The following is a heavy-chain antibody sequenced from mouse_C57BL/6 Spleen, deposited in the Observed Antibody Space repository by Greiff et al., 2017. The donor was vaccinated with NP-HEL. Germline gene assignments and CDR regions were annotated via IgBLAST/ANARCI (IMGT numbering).Heavy chain of an antibody. V-gene: IGHV5-17*01. D-gene: IGHD1-1*01. J-gene: IGHJ4*01. CDR2: ISSGSSTI. CDR3: ARTRSYAMDY. Sequence: EVQGVESGGGLVKPGGSLKLSCAASGFTFCDYGMHWVRQAPEKGLEWVAYISSGSSTIYYADTVKGRFTISRDNAKNTLFLQMTSLRSEDTAMYYCARTRSYAMDYWGQGTSVTVSS. CDR1: GFTFCDYG.